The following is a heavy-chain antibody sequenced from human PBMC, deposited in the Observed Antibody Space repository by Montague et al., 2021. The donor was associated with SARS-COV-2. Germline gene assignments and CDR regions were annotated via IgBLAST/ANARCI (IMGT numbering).Heavy chain of an antibody. CDR2: ISYDGSNK. J-gene: IGHJ4*02. CDR1: GFTFSSYA. D-gene: IGHD2-15*01. V-gene: IGHV3-30*04. Sequence: SLGLSCAASGFTFSSYAMHWVRQAPGKGLEWVAVISYDGSNKYYADSVKGRFTISRDSTKNTLYLQMNSLRAEDTAVYYCARDLAVVAATPFDYWGQGTLVTVSS. CDR3: ARDLAVVAATPFDY.